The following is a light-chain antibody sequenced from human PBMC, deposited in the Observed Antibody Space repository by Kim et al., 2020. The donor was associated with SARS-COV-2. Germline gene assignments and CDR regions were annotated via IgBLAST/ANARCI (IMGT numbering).Light chain of an antibody. CDR1: QDIANS. Sequence: ACVGDRVTITCRASQDIANSLVWYQQKPGKVPQVLIYAASTLQAGVPARFSGSGSGTEVTLTIGSLQTEDVATYYCQKYNSAPWTFGPGTKVDIK. V-gene: IGKV1-27*01. CDR2: AAS. J-gene: IGKJ1*01. CDR3: QKYNSAPWT.